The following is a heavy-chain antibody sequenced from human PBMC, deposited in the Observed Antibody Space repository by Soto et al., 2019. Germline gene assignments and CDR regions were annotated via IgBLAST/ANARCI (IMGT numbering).Heavy chain of an antibody. CDR1: GYTFTSYA. Sequence: GASVKVSCKASGYTFTSYAMHWVRQAPGQRLEWMGWINAGNGNTKYSQKFQGRVTITRDTSASTAYMELSSLRSEDTAVYYCASYEADILTGDYYYYGMDVWGQVPTVTVS. V-gene: IGHV1-3*01. D-gene: IGHD3-9*01. CDR3: ASYEADILTGDYYYYGMDV. J-gene: IGHJ6*02. CDR2: INAGNGNT.